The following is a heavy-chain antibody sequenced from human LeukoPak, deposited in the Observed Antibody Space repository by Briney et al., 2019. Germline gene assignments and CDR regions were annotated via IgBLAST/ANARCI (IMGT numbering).Heavy chain of an antibody. CDR2: IYYSGST. Sequence: SETLSLTCTVSGGSISSYYWSWIRQPPGKGLEWIGYIYYSGSTNYNPSLKSRVTISVDTSKNQFSLKLSSVTAADTAVYYCARGRRGSNAEDIVVVVAATPSYYYGMDVWGQGTTVTVSS. V-gene: IGHV4-59*12. D-gene: IGHD2-15*01. J-gene: IGHJ6*02. CDR1: GGSISSYY. CDR3: ARGRRGSNAEDIVVVVAATPSYYYGMDV.